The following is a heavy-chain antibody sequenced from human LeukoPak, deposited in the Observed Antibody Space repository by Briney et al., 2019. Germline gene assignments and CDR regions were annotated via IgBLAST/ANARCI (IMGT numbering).Heavy chain of an antibody. Sequence: GGSLRLSCAACGFTFSSYDMHWVRQATGKGLEWVSAIGTAGDTYYPGSVKGQFTISRENAKNSLYLQMNSLRAEDTAVYYCAKPVVPAAKSFFDYWGQGTLVTVSS. CDR3: AKPVVPAAKSFFDY. D-gene: IGHD2-2*01. CDR1: GFTFSSYD. V-gene: IGHV3-13*03. J-gene: IGHJ4*02. CDR2: IGTAGDT.